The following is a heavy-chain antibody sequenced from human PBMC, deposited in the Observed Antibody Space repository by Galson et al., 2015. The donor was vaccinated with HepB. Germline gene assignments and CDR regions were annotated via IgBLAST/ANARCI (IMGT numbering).Heavy chain of an antibody. J-gene: IGHJ4*02. CDR2: MNPNSGNT. Sequence: SVKVSCKASGYTFTSYDINWVRQATGQGLEWMGWMNPNSGNTGYAQKFQGRVTMTRNTSISTAYMELSSLRSEDTAVYYCARGELLDPYFDYWGQGTLVTVSS. D-gene: IGHD1-26*01. CDR3: ARGELLDPYFDY. V-gene: IGHV1-8*01. CDR1: GYTFTSYD.